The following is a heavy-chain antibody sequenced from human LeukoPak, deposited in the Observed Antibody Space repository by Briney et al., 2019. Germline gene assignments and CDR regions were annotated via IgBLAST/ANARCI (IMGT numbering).Heavy chain of an antibody. D-gene: IGHD1-26*01. CDR1: GFTFDNYA. CDR3: ARVAGSYSIRPFDF. V-gene: IGHV3-23*01. Sequence: PGGSLRLSCAASGFTFDNYAMTWVRQAPGKGLEWVSAIRVSDGYTYYADSVQGRFIISRDKSRNTVSLQINSPTGDDTALYYCARVAGSYSIRPFDFWGQGTVVLVSS. CDR2: IRVSDGYT. J-gene: IGHJ4*02.